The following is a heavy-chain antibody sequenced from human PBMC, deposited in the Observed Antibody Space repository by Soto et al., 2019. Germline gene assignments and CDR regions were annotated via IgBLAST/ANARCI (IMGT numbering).Heavy chain of an antibody. CDR1: GYTFPSST. Sequence: QVELVQSGAEVKKPGASVKVSCKASGYTFPSSTISWLRQAPGQGLEWMGWINAYNGDTKYVHRLQGRVTMTTDTSTNTAYLELASLTSDDTAIYYCASANYGDIDYWGQGTLVTVSS. J-gene: IGHJ4*02. V-gene: IGHV1-18*01. D-gene: IGHD4-17*01. CDR2: INAYNGDT. CDR3: ASANYGDIDY.